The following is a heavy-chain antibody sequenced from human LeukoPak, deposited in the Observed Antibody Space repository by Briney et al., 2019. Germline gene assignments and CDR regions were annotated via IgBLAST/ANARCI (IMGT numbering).Heavy chain of an antibody. CDR1: GYTFTSYG. CDR2: ISAYNGNT. Sequence: GASVKVSCKASGYTFTSYGISWVRQAPGQGLEWMGWISAYNGNTNYAQKLQGRVTMTTDTSTSTAYMELRSLRSDDTAVYYCAXXXXXDSSGYASFDYWGQGTLVTVSS. V-gene: IGHV1-18*01. D-gene: IGHD3-22*01. CDR3: AXXXXXDSSGYASFDY. J-gene: IGHJ4*02.